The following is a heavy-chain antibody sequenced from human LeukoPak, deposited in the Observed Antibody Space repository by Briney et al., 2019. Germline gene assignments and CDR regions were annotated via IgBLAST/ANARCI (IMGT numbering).Heavy chain of an antibody. D-gene: IGHD2-2*01. J-gene: IGHJ6*02. CDR3: ARSRSYYYGMDV. Sequence: QPGGSLRLSCAASGFTVSSNYMSWVRQAPGKGLEWVSVIYSGGSTYYADSVKGRFTISRDNSKNTLCLRMNSLRAEDTAVYYCARSRSYYYGMDVWGQGTTVTVSS. CDR1: GFTVSSNY. V-gene: IGHV3-53*01. CDR2: IYSGGST.